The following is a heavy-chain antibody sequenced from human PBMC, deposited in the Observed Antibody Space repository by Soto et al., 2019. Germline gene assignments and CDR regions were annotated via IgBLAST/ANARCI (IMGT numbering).Heavy chain of an antibody. J-gene: IGHJ4*02. Sequence: QVQLVQSGGEVKKPGASVKVSCKPAGYTFTSYVISWVRQAPGQGLEWMGWISPFNGHTKYAQKFQDRVTLTTDTSTSTAYMELRSLRFDDAGVYYCARDAGGGSYLAYWGQGTLVAVSS. CDR1: GYTFTSYV. CDR2: ISPFNGHT. CDR3: ARDAGGGSYLAY. V-gene: IGHV1-18*01. D-gene: IGHD1-26*01.